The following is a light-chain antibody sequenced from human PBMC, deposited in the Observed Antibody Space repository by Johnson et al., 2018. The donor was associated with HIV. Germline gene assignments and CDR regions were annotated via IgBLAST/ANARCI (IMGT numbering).Light chain of an antibody. J-gene: IGLJ1*01. Sequence: QSVLTQPPSVSAAPGQKVNISCSGSSSNIGNNYVSWYQQLPGTAPKVLIYDNHKRPSGIPDRVSGSKSGPSATLGITGLQTGDEADYYCGTWDSSLSVYVFGTGTKVTVL. CDR2: DNH. V-gene: IGLV1-51*01. CDR1: SSNIGNNY. CDR3: GTWDSSLSVYV.